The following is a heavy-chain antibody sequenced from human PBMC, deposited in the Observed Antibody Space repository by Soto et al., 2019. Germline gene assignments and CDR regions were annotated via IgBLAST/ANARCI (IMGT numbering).Heavy chain of an antibody. J-gene: IGHJ4*02. CDR1: GFTFSAYD. Sequence: GGSLRLSCAASGFTFSAYDMHWIRQGPGKGLEWVENIHPDRDSYYLASVKGRFNIARENAKSSLYFQMNSLRAEDTARYYCAKISDSTGFYDLWGQGT. CDR2: IHPDRDS. V-gene: IGHV3-13*01. D-gene: IGHD3-22*01. CDR3: AKISDSTGFYDL.